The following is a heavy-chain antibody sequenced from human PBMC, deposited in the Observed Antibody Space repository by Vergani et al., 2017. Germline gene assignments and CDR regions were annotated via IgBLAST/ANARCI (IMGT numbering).Heavy chain of an antibody. CDR3: ATGAGPFDI. V-gene: IGHV4-38-2*01. J-gene: IGHJ4*02. Sequence: QVQLLESGPGLLKPSETLSLTCSVSGYSITSGYYWGWIRQPPGRGLEWIGSIYHTGSAYYNPSLKSRVNVSVDTSMNQVSLKLTSVTAADTAVYYCATGAGPFDIWGQGTLVTVSS. CDR1: GYSITSGYY. CDR2: IYHTGSA. D-gene: IGHD7-27*01.